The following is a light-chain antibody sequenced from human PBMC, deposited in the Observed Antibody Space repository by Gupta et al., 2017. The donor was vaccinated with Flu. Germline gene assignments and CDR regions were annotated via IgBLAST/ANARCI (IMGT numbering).Light chain of an antibody. CDR1: KIGRKS. V-gene: IGLV3-21*02. Sequence: TARINWGGNKIGRKSGHWYQQRPGQAPVLVVYDDTDRPSGIPARFSGSNSGNTATLTIVRVEVGDEADYYCQVWESSSDHPVIFGGGTNLAVL. CDR3: QVWESSSDHPVI. CDR2: DDT. J-gene: IGLJ2*01.